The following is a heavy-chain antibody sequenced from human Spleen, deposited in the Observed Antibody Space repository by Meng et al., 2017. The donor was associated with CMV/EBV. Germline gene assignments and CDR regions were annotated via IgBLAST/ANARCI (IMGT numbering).Heavy chain of an antibody. V-gene: IGHV6-1*01. CDR1: GDSVSSKSDA. CDR2: TYYRSKWYS. Sequence: AINGDSVSSKSDAWNWIRQSPSRGLEWLGRTYYRSKWYSEYAVSLRGRIIINPDTSKNQFSLQLNSVTPDDTAVYYCTRDVLGGFDPWGQGTLVTVSS. J-gene: IGHJ5*02. D-gene: IGHD3-16*01. CDR3: TRDVLGGFDP.